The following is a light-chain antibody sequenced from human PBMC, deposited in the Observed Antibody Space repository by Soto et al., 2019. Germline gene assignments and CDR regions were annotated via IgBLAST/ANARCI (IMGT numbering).Light chain of an antibody. Sequence: EIVMTQSPATLSLSPGERAALSCRASQSINSELAWYQQKPGQPPRLLIYGASTRATGVPARFTGSESGSEFTLTISGPQSEDFPVYYCQQGHNWPLTFGQGTRLEI. CDR2: GAS. CDR1: QSINSE. J-gene: IGKJ2*01. CDR3: QQGHNWPLT. V-gene: IGKV3-15*01.